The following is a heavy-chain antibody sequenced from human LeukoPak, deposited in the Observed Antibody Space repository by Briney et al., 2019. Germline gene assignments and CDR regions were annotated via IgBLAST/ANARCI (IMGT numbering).Heavy chain of an antibody. V-gene: IGHV4-61*08. CDR3: ARWYSSGWAFDY. J-gene: IGHJ4*02. CDR1: GGSISSGGYY. D-gene: IGHD6-19*01. CDR2: IHYSGST. Sequence: SETLSLTCTVSGGSISSGGYYWSWIRQHPGKGLEWIGYIHYSGSTKYNPSLKSRVTISVDTSKNQFSLKLSSVTAADTAVYYCARWYSSGWAFDYWGQGTLVTVSS.